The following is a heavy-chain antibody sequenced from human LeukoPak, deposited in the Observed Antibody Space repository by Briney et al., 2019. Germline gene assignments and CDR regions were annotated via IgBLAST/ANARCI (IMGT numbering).Heavy chain of an antibody. J-gene: IGHJ6*03. Sequence: SETLSLTCAVYGGSFSGYYWSWIRQPPGKGLEWIGEINHSGSTNYNPSLKSRVTISVDTSKNQFSLKLSSVTAADTAVYYCARGSPKTLYSSGWYGLPRYYYMDVWGKGTTVTVSS. CDR2: INHSGST. CDR3: ARGSPKTLYSSGWYGLPRYYYMDV. V-gene: IGHV4-34*01. CDR1: GGSFSGYY. D-gene: IGHD6-19*01.